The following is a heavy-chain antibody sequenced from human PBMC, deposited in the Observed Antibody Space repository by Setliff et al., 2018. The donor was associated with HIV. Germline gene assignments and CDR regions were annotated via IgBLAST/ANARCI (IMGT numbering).Heavy chain of an antibody. J-gene: IGHJ3*02. V-gene: IGHV1-2*02. CDR1: GYTFTGYF. CDR2: VNPDSGDT. Sequence: ASVKVSCKTSGYTFTGYFIHWVRQAPGQGLEWMGWVNPDSGDTNYAQKFQGRLTMTRDTSINTAYMELSRLRSDDTAVYYCATLDQDFHSSAFDTFDIWGQFTMGAASS. D-gene: IGHD3-22*01. CDR3: ATLDQDFHSSAFDTFDI.